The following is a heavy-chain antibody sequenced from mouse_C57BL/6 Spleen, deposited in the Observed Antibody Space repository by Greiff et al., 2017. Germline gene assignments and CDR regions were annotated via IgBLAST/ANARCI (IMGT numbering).Heavy chain of an antibody. CDR2: IDPNSGGP. J-gene: IGHJ4*01. D-gene: IGHD2-2*01. V-gene: IGHV1-72*01. Sequence: VQLQQPGAELVKPGASVKLSCKASAYTFTSHWMHWVKQRPGRGLAGIGRIDPNSGGPKHNEKFKSKATLIVDKPSSTAYMQLSSLTSEDTAVYYCARESYAYGEGYAMDYWGQGTSVTVSS. CDR3: ARESYAYGEGYAMDY. CDR1: AYTFTSHW.